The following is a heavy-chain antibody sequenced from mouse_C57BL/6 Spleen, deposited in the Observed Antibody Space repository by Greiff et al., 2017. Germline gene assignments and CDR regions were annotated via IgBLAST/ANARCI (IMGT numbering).Heavy chain of an antibody. D-gene: IGHD2-4*01. V-gene: IGHV1-82*01. Sequence: VQLQQSGPELVKPGASVKISCKASGYAFSSSWMNWVKQRPGKGLEWIGRIYPGDGDTNYNGKFKGKATLTADKSSRTAYMQLSSLTSEDYAVYFGARSYDYDVGFAYWGQGTLVTVSA. CDR3: ARSYDYDVGFAY. CDR2: IYPGDGDT. CDR1: GYAFSSSW. J-gene: IGHJ3*01.